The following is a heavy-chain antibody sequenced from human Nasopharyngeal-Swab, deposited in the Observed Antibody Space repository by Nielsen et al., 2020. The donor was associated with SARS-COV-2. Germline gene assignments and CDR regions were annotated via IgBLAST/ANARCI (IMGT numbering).Heavy chain of an antibody. J-gene: IGHJ3*02. CDR3: ARDRDCSSTSCYRGIDI. V-gene: IGHV1-46*01. CDR2: INPSGGST. D-gene: IGHD2-2*01. Sequence: ARQARGQGVEWMGIINPSGGSTSYAQKFQGRVTMTRDTSTSTVYMELSSLRSEDTAVYYCARDRDCSSTSCYRGIDIWGQGTMVTVSS.